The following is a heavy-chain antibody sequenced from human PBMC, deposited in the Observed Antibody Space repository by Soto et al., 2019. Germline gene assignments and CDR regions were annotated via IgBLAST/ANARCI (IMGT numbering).Heavy chain of an antibody. CDR1: GGSFSGNY. J-gene: IGHJ5*02. CDR3: ARGVVVTATFVAYNWFDP. CDR2: INHSGST. D-gene: IGHD2-15*01. Sequence: QVQLQQWGAGLLKPSETLSLTCAVYGGSFSGNYWSWIRQPPGKGLEWIGEINHSGSTNYNPSLKSRFTISVDTSKKQFSLKLSSVTAADTAVYYCARGVVVTATFVAYNWFDPWGQGTLVTVSS. V-gene: IGHV4-34*01.